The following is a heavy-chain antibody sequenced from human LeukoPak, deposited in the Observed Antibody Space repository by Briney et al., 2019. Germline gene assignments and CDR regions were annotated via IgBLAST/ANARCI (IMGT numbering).Heavy chain of an antibody. J-gene: IGHJ4*02. Sequence: GGSLRLSCAASGFTFSSYSMNWVRQAPGKGLEWVSSNSSSSSYIYYADSVKGRFTISRDNAKNSLYLQMNSLRAEDTAVYYCARAPYYYGSGSYAGTIDYWGQGTLVTVSS. CDR2: NSSSSSYI. D-gene: IGHD3-10*01. CDR3: ARAPYYYGSGSYAGTIDY. CDR1: GFTFSSYS. V-gene: IGHV3-21*01.